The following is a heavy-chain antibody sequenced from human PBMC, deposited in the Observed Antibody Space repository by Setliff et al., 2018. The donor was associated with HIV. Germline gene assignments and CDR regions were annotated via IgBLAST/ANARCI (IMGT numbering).Heavy chain of an antibody. CDR1: GFTFSSYW. D-gene: IGHD1-26*01. Sequence: QPGGSLRLSCAASGFTFSSYWMSWVRQAPGKGLELVANIKQDGSEKNYMDSVKGRFTISRDNAKNSLYLHRNSLRVEDTPVYYCATDCAVVGGTGSLDSWGQGTLVTVSS. J-gene: IGHJ4*02. CDR3: ATDCAVVGGTGSLDS. V-gene: IGHV3-7*03. CDR2: IKQDGSEK.